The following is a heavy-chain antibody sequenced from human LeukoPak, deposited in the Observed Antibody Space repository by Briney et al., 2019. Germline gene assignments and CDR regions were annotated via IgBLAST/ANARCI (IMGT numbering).Heavy chain of an antibody. D-gene: IGHD1-7*01. CDR3: TTDVTGTNWDYFDY. CDR1: GFTFSSYA. V-gene: IGHV3-30*04. J-gene: IGHJ4*02. CDR2: ISYDGSNK. Sequence: GGSLRLSCAASGFTFSSYAMHWVRQAPGKGLEWVAVISYDGSNKYYADSVKGRFTISRDDSKNTLYVQVNSLKTEDTAVYYCTTDVTGTNWDYFDYWGQGTLVTVSS.